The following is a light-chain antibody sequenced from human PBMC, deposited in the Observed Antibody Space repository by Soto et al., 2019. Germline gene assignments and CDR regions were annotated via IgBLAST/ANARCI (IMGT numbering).Light chain of an antibody. J-gene: IGKJ5*01. CDR3: QQYGSSPTIT. CDR2: GAS. CDR1: QSVSSSY. Sequence: EIVFTQSPGTLSLSPGERATLSCRASQSVSSSYLAWYQQKPGQAPRLIIYGASSRANGIPDRFSGSGSGTDFTLTISRLEPEDFAVYDCQQYGSSPTITFGQGTRLEIK. V-gene: IGKV3-20*01.